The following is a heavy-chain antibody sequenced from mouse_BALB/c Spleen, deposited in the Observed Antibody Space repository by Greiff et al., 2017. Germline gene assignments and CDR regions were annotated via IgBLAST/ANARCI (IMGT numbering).Heavy chain of an antibody. Sequence: EVQLVESGGGLVKPGGSLKLSCAASGFAFSSYDMSWVRQTPEKRLEWVAYISSGGGSTYYPDSVKGRFTISRDNARNILYLQMSSLRSEDTAMYYCARVMTPSYWYFDVWGAGTTVTVSS. CDR1: GFAFSSYD. V-gene: IGHV5-12-1*01. D-gene: IGHD2-13*01. CDR2: ISSGGGST. J-gene: IGHJ1*01. CDR3: ARVMTPSYWYFDV.